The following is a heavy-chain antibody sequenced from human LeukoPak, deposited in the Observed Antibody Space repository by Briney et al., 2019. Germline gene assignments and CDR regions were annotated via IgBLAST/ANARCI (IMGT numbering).Heavy chain of an antibody. CDR3: ARDLLEDDEDYYYGMDV. V-gene: IGHV1-2*02. J-gene: IGHJ6*02. CDR2: INPNSGGT. D-gene: IGHD3-3*01. CDR1: GYTFTGYY. Sequence: GASVKVSCKASGYTFTGYYMHWVRQAPGQGLEWMGWINPNSGGTNYAQKFQGRVTMTRDTSISTAYMELSRLRSDDTAVYYCARDLLEDDEDYYYGMDVWGQGTTVTVSS.